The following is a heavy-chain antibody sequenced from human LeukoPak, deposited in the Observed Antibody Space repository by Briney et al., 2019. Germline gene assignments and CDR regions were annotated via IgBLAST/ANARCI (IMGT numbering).Heavy chain of an antibody. J-gene: IGHJ4*02. CDR2: IYYSGST. CDR1: GGSISSYY. V-gene: IGHV4-59*01. CDR3: AREVWDYYDSSGPHFDY. Sequence: SETLSLTCTVSGGSISSYYWSWIRQPPGKGLEWIGYIYYSGSTNYNPSLKSRVTISVDTSKNQFSLKLSSVTAADTAVYYCAREVWDYYDSSGPHFDYWGQGTLVTVSS. D-gene: IGHD3-22*01.